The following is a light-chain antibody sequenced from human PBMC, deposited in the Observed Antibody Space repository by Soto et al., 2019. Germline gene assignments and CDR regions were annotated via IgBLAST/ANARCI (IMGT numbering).Light chain of an antibody. J-gene: IGLJ3*02. CDR2: EVS. CDR1: SSDVGGYNY. V-gene: IGLV2-14*01. CDR3: SSYTSSSTSPLV. Sequence: QSALTQPASVSGSPGQSITISCTGTSSDVGGYNYVSWYQQHPGKAPKLMIYEVSNRPSGVSNRFSGSKSGNTASLTISGLQAEDEADDYCSSYTSSSTSPLVFGGGTKLTVL.